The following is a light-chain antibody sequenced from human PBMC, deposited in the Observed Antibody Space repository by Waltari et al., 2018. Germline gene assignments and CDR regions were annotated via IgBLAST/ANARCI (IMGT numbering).Light chain of an antibody. J-gene: IGKJ1*01. CDR2: WAS. Sequence: DLVMTQSPDSLAVSLCEMATINGKSSQSVLYNSNDKNYLAWYQQKPGQPPKLLIYWASTRESGVPDRFSGSGSGTDFTLTISSLQAEDVAVYYCQQYYRSRTFGQGTKVEIK. CDR3: QQYYRSRT. CDR1: QSVLYNSNDKNY. V-gene: IGKV4-1*01.